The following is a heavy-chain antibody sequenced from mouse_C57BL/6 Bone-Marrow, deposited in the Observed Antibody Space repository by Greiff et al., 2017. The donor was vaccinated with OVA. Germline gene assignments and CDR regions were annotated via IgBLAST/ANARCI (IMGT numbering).Heavy chain of an antibody. CDR2: IWSGGST. CDR1: GFSLTSYG. CDR3: ARRGDYYGSSYGEAWFAY. Sequence: VQLQQSGPGLVQPSQSLSITCTVSGFSLTSYGVHWVRQSPGKGLEWLGVIWSGGSTDYNAAFISRLSISKDNSKSQVFFKMNSLQADDTAIYYCARRGDYYGSSYGEAWFAYWGQGTLVTVSA. V-gene: IGHV2-2*01. J-gene: IGHJ3*01. D-gene: IGHD1-1*01.